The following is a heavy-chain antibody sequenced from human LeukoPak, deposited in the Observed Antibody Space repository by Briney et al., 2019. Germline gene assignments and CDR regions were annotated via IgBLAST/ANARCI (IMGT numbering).Heavy chain of an antibody. V-gene: IGHV1-69*13. CDR2: IIPIFGTA. CDR1: GGTFSSYA. D-gene: IGHD3-10*01. Sequence: ASVKVSCKASGGTFSSYAISWVRQAPGQGLEWMGGIIPIFGTANYAQKFQGRVTITADESTSTAYMELSSLRSEDTTVYYCARELYYGSGSRHNWFDPWGQGTLATVSS. CDR3: ARELYYGSGSRHNWFDP. J-gene: IGHJ5*02.